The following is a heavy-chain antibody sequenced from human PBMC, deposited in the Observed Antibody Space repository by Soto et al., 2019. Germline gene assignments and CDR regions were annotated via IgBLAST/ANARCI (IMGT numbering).Heavy chain of an antibody. Sequence: SETLSLTCTVSGGSIRSSSYYWGWIRQPPGKRLEWIGSIYYSGSTYYNPSLKSRVTISVDTSKNQFSLKLSSVTAADTAVYYCARQIVSIAAAGTRWFDPWGQGTLVTVSS. D-gene: IGHD6-13*01. CDR1: GGSIRSSSYY. J-gene: IGHJ5*02. CDR2: IYYSGST. CDR3: ARQIVSIAAAGTRWFDP. V-gene: IGHV4-39*01.